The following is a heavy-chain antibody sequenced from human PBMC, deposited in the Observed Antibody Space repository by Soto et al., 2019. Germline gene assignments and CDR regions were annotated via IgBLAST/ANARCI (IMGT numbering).Heavy chain of an antibody. D-gene: IGHD6-13*01. Sequence: QVQLQESGPGLVKPSQTLSLTCTVSGGSISSGGYYWSWIRQHPGKGLEWIGYIYYSGSTYYNPSLKSRVTIPVDTSKNQFSLKLSSVTAADTAVYYCASVVLIPGIAAAGRDYWGQGTLVTVSS. J-gene: IGHJ4*02. CDR1: GGSISSGGYY. CDR2: IYYSGST. CDR3: ASVVLIPGIAAAGRDY. V-gene: IGHV4-31*03.